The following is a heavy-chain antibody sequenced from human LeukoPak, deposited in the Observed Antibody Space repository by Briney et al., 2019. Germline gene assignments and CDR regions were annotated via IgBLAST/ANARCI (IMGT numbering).Heavy chain of an antibody. Sequence: SSETLSLTCTVSGGSISSSTYYWGWIRQPPGKGLEWIGNIYYSGSTYYNPSLKSRVTISVDTSKKQFSLKLSSVTAADTAVYYCARLRHYYDTSAYPSAFDYWGQGTLVPSPQ. CDR2: IYYSGST. D-gene: IGHD3-22*01. CDR1: GGSISSSTYY. J-gene: IGHJ4*02. V-gene: IGHV4-39*01. CDR3: ARLRHYYDTSAYPSAFDY.